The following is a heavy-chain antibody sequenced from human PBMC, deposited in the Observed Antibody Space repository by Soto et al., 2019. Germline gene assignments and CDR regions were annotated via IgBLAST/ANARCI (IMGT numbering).Heavy chain of an antibody. V-gene: IGHV3-64*01. CDR3: ARSHSSGWTGYFQH. CDR1: GFTFSSYA. D-gene: IGHD6-19*01. Sequence: GGSLRLSCAASGFTFSSYAMHWVRQAPGKGLEYVSAISSNGGSTYYANSVKGRFTISRDNSKNTLYLQMGSLRAEDMAVYYCARSHSSGWTGYFQHWGQGTLVTVSS. CDR2: ISSNGGST. J-gene: IGHJ1*01.